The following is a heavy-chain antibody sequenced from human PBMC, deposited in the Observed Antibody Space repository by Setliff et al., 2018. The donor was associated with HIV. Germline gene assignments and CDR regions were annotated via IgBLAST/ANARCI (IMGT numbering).Heavy chain of an antibody. CDR1: GGSISSSTYY. V-gene: IGHV4-39*07. J-gene: IGHJ4*02. CDR3: ARNYYYQD. D-gene: IGHD3-22*01. Sequence: PSETLSLTCSVSGGSISSSTYYWGWIRQPPGQGLEWIGSIYHSGFTYHNPSLKSRVTISVDTSKNQFSLKLSSVTAADTAVYYCARNYYYQDWGQGTLVTVSS. CDR2: IYHSGFT.